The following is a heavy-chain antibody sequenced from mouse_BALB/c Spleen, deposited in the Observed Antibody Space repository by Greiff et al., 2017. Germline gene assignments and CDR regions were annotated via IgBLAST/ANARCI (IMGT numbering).Heavy chain of an antibody. CDR3: ARTAYYGNYRYAMDY. Sequence: VQLQQSGPELVKPGASVKISCKASGYAFSSSWMNWVKQRPGQGLEWIGRIYPGDGDTNYNGKFKGKATLTADKSSSTAYMQLSSLTSVDSAVYFCARTAYYGNYRYAMDYWGQGTSVTVSS. CDR1: GYAFSSSW. CDR2: IYPGDGDT. J-gene: IGHJ4*01. D-gene: IGHD2-10*01. V-gene: IGHV1-82*01.